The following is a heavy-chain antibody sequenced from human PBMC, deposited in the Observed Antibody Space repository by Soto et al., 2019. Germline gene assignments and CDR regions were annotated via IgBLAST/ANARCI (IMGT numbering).Heavy chain of an antibody. CDR3: ARDPLDCSGGSCYDGWFDP. Sequence: ASVKVSCKASGYTFTSYAMHWVRQAPGQRLEWRGWINAGNGNTKYSQKFQGRVTITRDTSASTAYMELSSLRSEDTAVYYCARDPLDCSGGSCYDGWFDPWGQGTLVTVSS. CDR1: GYTFTSYA. J-gene: IGHJ5*02. D-gene: IGHD2-15*01. V-gene: IGHV1-3*01. CDR2: INAGNGNT.